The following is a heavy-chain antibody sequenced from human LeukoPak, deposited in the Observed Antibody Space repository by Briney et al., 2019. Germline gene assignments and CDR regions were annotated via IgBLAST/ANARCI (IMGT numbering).Heavy chain of an antibody. V-gene: IGHV3-21*01. CDR1: GFTFSYYS. CDR2: ISSTSSYI. D-gene: IGHD3-10*01. Sequence: GGSLRLSCAASGFTFSYYSMNWVRQAPGKGLEWVSSISSTSSYIYYADSVKGRFTISRDNAKNSLYLQMSSLRAEDTAVYYCARDRGDYGSGSYYDYWGQGTLVTVSS. J-gene: IGHJ4*02. CDR3: ARDRGDYGSGSYYDY.